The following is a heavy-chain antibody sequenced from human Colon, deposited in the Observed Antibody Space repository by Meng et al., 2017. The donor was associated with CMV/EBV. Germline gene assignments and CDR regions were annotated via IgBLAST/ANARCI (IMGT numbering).Heavy chain of an antibody. CDR3: ARDSAAANYYYYYGMDV. CDR2: ISSSGSII. Sequence: GGSLRLSCAASGFTFSSFEMNWVRQAPGKGLEWVSYISSSGSIIYYADSVKGRFTISRDNAKNSLYVQMNSLRAVDTAVYYCARDSAAANYYYYYGMDVWGQGTTVTVSS. CDR1: GFTFSSFE. J-gene: IGHJ6*02. V-gene: IGHV3-48*03. D-gene: IGHD2-2*01.